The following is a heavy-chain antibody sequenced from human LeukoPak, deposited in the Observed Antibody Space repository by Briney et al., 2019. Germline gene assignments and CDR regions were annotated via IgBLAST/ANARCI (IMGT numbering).Heavy chain of an antibody. V-gene: IGHV1-18*01. CDR3: ARAGTTLLLDY. Sequence: EASVKVSCKASGYTFTRYGIIWVRQAPGQGLQWMGWISAHNGKTNYAQNLQGRVTMTTDTSTNTVYLELRSLTSDDTAVYYCARAGTTLLLDYWGQGTLVTVSS. CDR2: ISAHNGKT. D-gene: IGHD4-11*01. CDR1: GYTFTRYG. J-gene: IGHJ4*02.